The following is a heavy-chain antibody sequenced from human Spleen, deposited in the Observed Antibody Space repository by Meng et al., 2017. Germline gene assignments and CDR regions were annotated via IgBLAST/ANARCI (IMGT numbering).Heavy chain of an antibody. J-gene: IGHJ5*02. CDR3: ARGKVSMVRGVLNWFDP. D-gene: IGHD3-10*01. V-gene: IGHV1-18*01. Sequence: QVQLVESGAEVKKPGASGKVSCEASGYTLSSDGFSWVRQAPGQGLEWLGWINTYNGKTDYAQKFQGRITMTTDTFTSTAYMELRNLRSDDTAVYYCARGKVSMVRGVLNWFDPWGQGTLVTVS. CDR2: INTYNGKT. CDR1: GYTLSSDG.